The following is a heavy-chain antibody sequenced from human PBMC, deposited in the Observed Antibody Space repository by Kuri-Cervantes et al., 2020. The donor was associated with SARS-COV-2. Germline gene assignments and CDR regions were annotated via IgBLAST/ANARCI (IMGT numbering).Heavy chain of an antibody. J-gene: IGHJ5*02. CDR2: IKYDGSEK. Sequence: GESLKISCAASGFTFSSYSMSWVRQAPGKGLEWVANIKYDGSEKYYVDSVKGRFIISRDNAKNSVYLQMNSLRDADTAVYYCTRGGYTSALSRQNWFDPWGQGTLVTVSS. CDR3: TRGGYTSALSRQNWFDP. D-gene: IGHD6-19*01. V-gene: IGHV3-7*03. CDR1: GFTFSSYS.